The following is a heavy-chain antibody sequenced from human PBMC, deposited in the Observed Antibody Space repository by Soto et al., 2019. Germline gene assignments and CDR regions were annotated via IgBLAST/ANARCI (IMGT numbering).Heavy chain of an antibody. CDR1: GGSISSSNW. V-gene: IGHV4-4*02. CDR3: ARGSSGYYYSFDY. CDR2: IYHSGST. D-gene: IGHD3-22*01. Sequence: SETLSLTRAVSGGSISSSNWWSWVRQPPGKGLEWIGEIYHSGSTNYNPSLKSRVTISVDKSKNQFSLKLSSVTAADTAVYYCARGSSGYYYSFDYWGQGTLVTVSS. J-gene: IGHJ4*02.